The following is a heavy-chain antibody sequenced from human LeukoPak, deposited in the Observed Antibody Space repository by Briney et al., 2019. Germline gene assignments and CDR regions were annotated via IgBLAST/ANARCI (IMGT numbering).Heavy chain of an antibody. J-gene: IGHJ3*02. CDR2: IYYSGST. Sequence: TSETLSLTCTVSGGSISSSSYYWGWIRQPPGKGLEWIGSIYYSGSTYYNPSLKSRVTISVDTSKNQFPLKLSSVTAADTAVYYCARRWYYYDARAFDIWGQGTMVTVSS. V-gene: IGHV4-39*01. CDR1: GGSISSSSYY. CDR3: ARRWYYYDARAFDI. D-gene: IGHD3-22*01.